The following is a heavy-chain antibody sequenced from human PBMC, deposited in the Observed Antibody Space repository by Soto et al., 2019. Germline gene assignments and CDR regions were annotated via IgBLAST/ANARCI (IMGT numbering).Heavy chain of an antibody. J-gene: IGHJ4*02. V-gene: IGHV3-21*01. Sequence: EVQLVESGGGLVKPGGSLRLSCAASGFTFSSYSMNWVRQAPGKGLEWVSSISSSSSYIYYADSVKGRFTISRDNAKNARYLQMNSLRAEDTAVYYCARLTSSDSSGYYCYWGQGTLVTVSS. CDR1: GFTFSSYS. CDR3: ARLTSSDSSGYYCY. CDR2: ISSSSSYI. D-gene: IGHD3-22*01.